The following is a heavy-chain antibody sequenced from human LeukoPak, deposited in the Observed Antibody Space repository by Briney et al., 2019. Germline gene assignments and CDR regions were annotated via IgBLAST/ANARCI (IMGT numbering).Heavy chain of an antibody. CDR2: IYHSGST. V-gene: IGHV4-38-2*02. Sequence: SETLSLTCTVSGYSISSGYHWGWIRQPPGKGLEWVGSIYHSGSTYYNPSLKSRVTISVDTSKNQFSLKLSSVTAADTAVYYCARAHRAIYYDSAEYYFDYWGQGTLVTVSS. CDR1: GYSISSGYH. CDR3: ARAHRAIYYDSAEYYFDY. D-gene: IGHD3-22*01. J-gene: IGHJ4*02.